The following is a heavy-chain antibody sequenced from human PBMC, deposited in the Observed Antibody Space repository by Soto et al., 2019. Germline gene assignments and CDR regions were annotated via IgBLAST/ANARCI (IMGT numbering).Heavy chain of an antibody. CDR3: ARHLFNMETTSDLNWFGP. CDR1: GGSITNFY. CDR2: VYHSGTT. J-gene: IGHJ5*02. V-gene: IGHV4-59*01. D-gene: IGHD3-10*01. Sequence: SETLSLTCTVSGGSITNFYWSWIRQPPGKGLEWIGYVYHSGTTKYNPSLNSRVTISVDAFKNQFSLKLNSVTAADTAVYYCARHLFNMETTSDLNWFGPWGQGTLVTVSS.